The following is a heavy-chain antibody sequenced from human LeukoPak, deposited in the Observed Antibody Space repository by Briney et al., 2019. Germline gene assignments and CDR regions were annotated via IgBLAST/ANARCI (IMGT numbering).Heavy chain of an antibody. V-gene: IGHV4-34*01. CDR3: ARAPRGSRIGVIITDAFDI. J-gene: IGHJ3*02. D-gene: IGHD3-22*01. Sequence: KPSETLSLTCAVYGGSFSGYNWSWIRQPPGKGLEWIGEINHSGTTNYNPSLKSRVTISVDTSKNQFSLKLSSVTAADTAVYYCARAPRGSRIGVIITDAFDIWGQGTMVTVSS. CDR1: GGSFSGYN. CDR2: INHSGTT.